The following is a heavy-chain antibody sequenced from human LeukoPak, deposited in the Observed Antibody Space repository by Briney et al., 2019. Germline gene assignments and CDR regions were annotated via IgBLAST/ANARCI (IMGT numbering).Heavy chain of an antibody. D-gene: IGHD2-2*01. Sequence: SETLSLTCAVYGGSFSGYYWSWIRQPPGKGLEWIGEINHSGSTNYNPSLKSRVTISVDTSKNQFSLRLSSVTAADTAVYYCAQVRGYFDLWGRGTLVTVSS. CDR3: AQVRGYFDL. CDR2: INHSGST. V-gene: IGHV4-34*01. J-gene: IGHJ2*01. CDR1: GGSFSGYY.